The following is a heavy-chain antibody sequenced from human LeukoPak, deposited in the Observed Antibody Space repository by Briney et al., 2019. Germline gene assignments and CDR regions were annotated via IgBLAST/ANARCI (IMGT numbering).Heavy chain of an antibody. CDR1: GDSVSSNGAA. CDR3: ARDGCSDSNCCSGKYFQH. D-gene: IGHD2-15*01. CDR2: TYYRSKWYN. J-gene: IGHJ1*01. Sequence: SHTLSLTCAISGDSVSSNGAAWNRITQSPSRGLEWLGRTYYRSKWYNDYALSMNTLITIKPDTTTNQFSLLLDSVAPGDTAVYYWARDGCSDSNCCSGKYFQHWGQGTLVTVST. V-gene: IGHV6-1*01.